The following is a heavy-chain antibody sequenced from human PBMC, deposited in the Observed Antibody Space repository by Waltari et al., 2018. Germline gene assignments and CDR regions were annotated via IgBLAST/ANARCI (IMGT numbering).Heavy chain of an antibody. J-gene: IGHJ4*02. D-gene: IGHD4-17*01. Sequence: EVQLVQSGAEVKKPGESLKISCKGSGYSFTSYWIGWVRQMPGKGLEWMGISDHGDSETRYSQSGKGQVTISADKSISNAYLQGSSLKASDTAMYYCARRGYGEQSAYDYWGQGTLVTVSS. CDR3: ARRGYGEQSAYDY. CDR2: SDHGDSET. V-gene: IGHV5-51*01. CDR1: GYSFTSYW.